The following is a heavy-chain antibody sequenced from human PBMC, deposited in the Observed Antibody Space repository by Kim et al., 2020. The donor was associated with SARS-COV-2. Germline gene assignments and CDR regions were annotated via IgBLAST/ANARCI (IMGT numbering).Heavy chain of an antibody. CDR2: IYYSGST. J-gene: IGHJ4*02. Sequence: SETLSLTCTVSGGSISSGGYYWSWIRQHPGKGLEWIGYIYYSGSTYYNPSLKSRVTISVDTSKNQFSLKLSSVTAADTAVYYCARDQSGGSWYPAFDYWGQGTLVTVSS. CDR3: ARDQSGGSWYPAFDY. CDR1: GGSISSGGYY. D-gene: IGHD6-13*01. V-gene: IGHV4-31*03.